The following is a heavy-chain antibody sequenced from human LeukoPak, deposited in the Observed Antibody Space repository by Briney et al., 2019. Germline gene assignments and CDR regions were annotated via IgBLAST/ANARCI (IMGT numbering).Heavy chain of an antibody. Sequence: PGGSLRLSCAASGFTFSSYWMHWVRQAPGKGLVWVSRINSDGSSTSYADSVKGRFTISRDNAKNTLYLLMNSLRAEDTAVYYCARGQQSGSYFYYGLDVWGQGTTVTVSS. D-gene: IGHD1-26*01. CDR1: GFTFSSYW. J-gene: IGHJ6*02. V-gene: IGHV3-74*01. CDR3: ARGQQSGSYFYYGLDV. CDR2: INSDGSST.